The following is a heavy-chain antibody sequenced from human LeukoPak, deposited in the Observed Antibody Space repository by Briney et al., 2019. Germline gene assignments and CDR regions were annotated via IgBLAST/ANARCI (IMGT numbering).Heavy chain of an antibody. CDR3: VIAAAGSSPPAYDLYY. V-gene: IGHV1-2*04. Sequence: ASVNLSCKASGYTFTSYYMHWVRQPPGPGLERMGCINPNSGGTNFAQKFQGWVTMTRDTSISTAYMELRRLRSDDTAVYYCVIAAAGSSPPAYDLYYWGQGGLVTVSS. D-gene: IGHD6-13*01. CDR2: INPNSGGT. J-gene: IGHJ4*02. CDR1: GYTFTSYY.